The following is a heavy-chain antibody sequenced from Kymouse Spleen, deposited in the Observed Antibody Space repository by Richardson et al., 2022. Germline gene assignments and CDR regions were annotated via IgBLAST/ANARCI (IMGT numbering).Heavy chain of an antibody. J-gene: IGHJ4*02. CDR1: GFTFSSYG. D-gene: IGHD6-19*01. CDR3: AKVMYSSGWYDFDY. V-gene: IGHV3-30*18. CDR2: ISYDGSNK. Sequence: QVQLVESGGGVVQPGRSLRLSCAASGFTFSSYGMHWVRQAPGKGLEWVAVISYDGSNKYYADSVKGRFTISRDNSKNTLYLQMNSLRAEDTAVYYCAKVMYSSGWYDFDYWGQGTLVTVSS.